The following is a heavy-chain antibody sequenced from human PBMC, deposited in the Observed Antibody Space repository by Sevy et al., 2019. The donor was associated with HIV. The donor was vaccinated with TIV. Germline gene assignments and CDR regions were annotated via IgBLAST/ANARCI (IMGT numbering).Heavy chain of an antibody. V-gene: IGHV3-43*01. Sequence: GGSLRLSCAASGFTFDDYNMHLLRQAPRKGLQGVSLISWDGGSTEYAVSVKGRFTISRDNIKNSLYLQMNSLRTEDTALYYCAKDGVVGATYFDYWGQGTLVTVSS. CDR3: AKDGVVGATYFDY. D-gene: IGHD1-26*01. CDR1: GFTFDDYN. J-gene: IGHJ4*02. CDR2: ISWDGGST.